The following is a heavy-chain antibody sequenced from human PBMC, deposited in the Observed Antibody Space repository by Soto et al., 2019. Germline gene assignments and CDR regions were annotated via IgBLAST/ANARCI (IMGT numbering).Heavy chain of an antibody. CDR1: GYTFTSYA. CDR3: ARGGPNYDFWKGYAHPFDY. Sequence: ASVKVSCKASGYTFTSYAMHWVRQAPGQRLEWMGWINAGNGNTKYSQKFQGRVTITRDTSASTAYMELRSLRSDDTAVYYCARGGPNYDFWKGYAHPFDYWGQGTLVTVSS. CDR2: INAGNGNT. J-gene: IGHJ4*02. D-gene: IGHD3-3*01. V-gene: IGHV1-3*01.